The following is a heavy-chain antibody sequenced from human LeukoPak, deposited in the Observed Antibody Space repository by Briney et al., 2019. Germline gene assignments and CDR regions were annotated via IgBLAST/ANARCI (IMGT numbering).Heavy chain of an antibody. J-gene: IGHJ4*02. Sequence: SVKVSCKASGGTFSSYAISWVRQAPGQGLEWMGGIIPIFGTANYAQKFQGRVTITADESTSTAYMELSSLRSEDTAVYYCARDYYDSSGPVNDDYWGQGTLVTVSS. D-gene: IGHD3-22*01. V-gene: IGHV1-69*13. CDR2: IIPIFGTA. CDR3: ARDYYDSSGPVNDDY. CDR1: GGTFSSYA.